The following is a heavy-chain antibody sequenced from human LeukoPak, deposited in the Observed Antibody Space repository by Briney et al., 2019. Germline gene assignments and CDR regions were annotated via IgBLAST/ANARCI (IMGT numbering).Heavy chain of an antibody. Sequence: PGESLKISCKGSGYSFTSYWIGWVRQMPGKGLEWMGFIYPGDSDTRYSPSFQGQVTISADKSISTAYLQWSSLKASDTAMYYCASTSSQLERRSYYYYMDVWGKGTTVTVSS. V-gene: IGHV5-51*01. D-gene: IGHD1-1*01. CDR2: IYPGDSDT. CDR1: GYSFTSYW. CDR3: ASTSSQLERRSYYYYMDV. J-gene: IGHJ6*03.